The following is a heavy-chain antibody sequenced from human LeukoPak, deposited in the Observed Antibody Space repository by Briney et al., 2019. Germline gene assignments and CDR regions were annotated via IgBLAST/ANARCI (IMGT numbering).Heavy chain of an antibody. J-gene: IGHJ3*02. CDR2: INHGEST. V-gene: IGHV4-34*01. CDR1: GGSLSGYY. D-gene: IGHD2-2*01. CDR3: ARGRYYCSSTSCYLDAFDI. Sequence: SETLSLTCAVYGGSLSGYYWTWIRQPPGKGLEWIGEINHGESTNYNPSLKSRVIISVDKSKNQFSLKLSSVTAADTAVYYCARGRYYCSSTSCYLDAFDIWGQGTMVTVSS.